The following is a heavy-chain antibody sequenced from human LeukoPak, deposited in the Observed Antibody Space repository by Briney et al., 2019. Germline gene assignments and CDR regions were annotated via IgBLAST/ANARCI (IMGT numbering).Heavy chain of an antibody. V-gene: IGHV1-24*01. Sequence: GASVKVSCKVSGYTLTELSMHWVRQAPGKGLEWMGGFDPEDGETIYAQKFQGRVTVTEDTSTDTAYMELSSLRPEDTAVYYCARGLPTTSKLIAILGYYYYYGMDVWGQGTTVIVSS. CDR2: FDPEDGET. D-gene: IGHD3-16*02. J-gene: IGHJ6*02. CDR3: ARGLPTTSKLIAILGYYYYYGMDV. CDR1: GYTLTELS.